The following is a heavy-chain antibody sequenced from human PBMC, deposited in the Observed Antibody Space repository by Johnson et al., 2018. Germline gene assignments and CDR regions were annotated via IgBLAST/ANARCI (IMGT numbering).Heavy chain of an antibody. Sequence: VQLVESGGNLVHPGGSLRLSCAASGFTFSTDAMNWIRQTPGKGLEWVATISGSGGDTSYADSVPGRFTISRDNSKNTLYLQMNSRRADDTAVYYCANAPGLWGKGHDAFDIWGQGTMVTVSS. CDR1: GFTFSTDA. V-gene: IGHV3-23*04. D-gene: IGHD3-10*01. CDR2: ISGSGGDT. J-gene: IGHJ3*02. CDR3: ANAPGLWGKGHDAFDI.